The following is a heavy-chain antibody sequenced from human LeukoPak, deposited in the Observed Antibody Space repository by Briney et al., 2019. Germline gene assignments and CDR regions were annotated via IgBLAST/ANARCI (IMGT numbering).Heavy chain of an antibody. CDR1: GFTFSSYW. Sequence: PGGSLRLSCAASGFTFSSYWMSWVRQAPGKGLECIGSIYYSGSSYYNPSLKSRVTISVDTSKNQFSLKLSSVTAADTAVYYCARSGWFGEASMLWGQGTLVTVSS. CDR2: IYYSGSS. J-gene: IGHJ4*02. V-gene: IGHV4-59*05. CDR3: ARSGWFGEASML. D-gene: IGHD3-10*01.